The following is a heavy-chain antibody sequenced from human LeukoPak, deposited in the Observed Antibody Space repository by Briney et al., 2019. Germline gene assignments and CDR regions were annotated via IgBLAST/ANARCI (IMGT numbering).Heavy chain of an antibody. CDR3: ARHHGAYCSSTSRYYYYYGMDV. Sequence: SETLSLTCTVSGGSISSSSYYWGWIRQPPGKGLEWIGSIYYSGSTYYNPSLKSRVTISVDTSKNQFSLKLSSVTAADTAVYYCARHHGAYCSSTSRYYYYYGMDVWGQGTTVTVSS. V-gene: IGHV4-39*01. CDR2: IYYSGST. CDR1: GGSISSSSYY. D-gene: IGHD2-2*01. J-gene: IGHJ6*02.